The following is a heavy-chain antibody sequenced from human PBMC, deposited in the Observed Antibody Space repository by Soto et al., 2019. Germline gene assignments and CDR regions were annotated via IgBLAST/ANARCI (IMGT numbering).Heavy chain of an antibody. D-gene: IGHD6-13*01. CDR2: IYSSGGT. CDR1: GGSMSTYY. V-gene: IGHV4-4*07. CDR3: ARGAVAGVDYGMDV. J-gene: IGHJ6*02. Sequence: SETLSLTCTVSGGSMSTYYWSWIRQPAGKGLEWIGRIYSSGGTNYNPSLVSRVTVSVDTSKKRFSLKLSSVTVADTAVYYCARGAVAGVDYGMDVWGQGTTVT.